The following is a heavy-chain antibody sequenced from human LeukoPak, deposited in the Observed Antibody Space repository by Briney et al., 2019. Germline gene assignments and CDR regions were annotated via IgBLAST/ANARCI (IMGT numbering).Heavy chain of an antibody. Sequence: SETLSLTYIASGGSISAYYWSWIRQPAGKGLEWIGRIYSSGTTNYNPSLKSRVTMSIDTSKNQFSLELRAVTAADTAVYYCARLSYVVGATGTQYGWLDPWGQGTLVTVSS. J-gene: IGHJ5*02. CDR3: ARLSYVVGATGTQYGWLDP. D-gene: IGHD2-15*01. CDR1: GGSISAYY. CDR2: IYSSGTT. V-gene: IGHV4-4*07.